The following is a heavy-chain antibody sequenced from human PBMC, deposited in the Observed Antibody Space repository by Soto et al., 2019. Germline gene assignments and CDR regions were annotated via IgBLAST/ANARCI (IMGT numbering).Heavy chain of an antibody. Sequence: QVQLVESGGGVVQPGRSLRLSCAASGFTFSSYGMHGVRQAPGKGLEWVAVIWYDASNKYYADSVKGRFTISRDNSKNSLDLQMDSLRAEDTAVYYCARENPDTARGAFDIWGQGTMVTVSS. D-gene: IGHD5-18*01. V-gene: IGHV3-33*01. CDR2: IWYDASNK. CDR3: ARENPDTARGAFDI. CDR1: GFTFSSYG. J-gene: IGHJ3*02.